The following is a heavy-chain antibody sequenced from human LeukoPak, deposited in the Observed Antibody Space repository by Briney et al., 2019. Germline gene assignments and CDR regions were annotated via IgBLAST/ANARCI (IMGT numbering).Heavy chain of an antibody. CDR3: ARVPGIAATAYYYSAMDV. Sequence: GGSLRLSCAASGFTFSSYAIHWVRQSPGKGLEWVEVFSYDGSNTYHADSVKGRFTISRDNSKNTLYLQMNSLRPEDTAVYYCARVPGIAATAYYYSAMDVWGQGTTVTVSS. D-gene: IGHD6-13*01. CDR1: GFTFSSYA. J-gene: IGHJ6*02. CDR2: FSYDGSNT. V-gene: IGHV3-30-3*01.